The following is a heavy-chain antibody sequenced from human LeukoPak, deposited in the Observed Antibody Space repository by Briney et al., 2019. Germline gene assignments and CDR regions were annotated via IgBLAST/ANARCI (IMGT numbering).Heavy chain of an antibody. J-gene: IGHJ3*02. CDR1: GFTFSSYD. CDR3: ARSVLNREDILTGYYSPHAFDI. V-gene: IGHV3-13*01. Sequence: PGGSLRLSCAASGFTFSSYDMHWVRQATGKGLEWVSAIGTAGDTYYPGSVKGRFTISRENAKNSLYLQMNSLRAGDTAVYYCARSVLNREDILTGYYSPHAFDIWGQGTMVTVSS. D-gene: IGHD3-9*01. CDR2: IGTAGDT.